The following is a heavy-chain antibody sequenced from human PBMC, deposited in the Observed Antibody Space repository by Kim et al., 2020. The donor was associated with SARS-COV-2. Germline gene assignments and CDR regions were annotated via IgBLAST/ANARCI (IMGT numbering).Heavy chain of an antibody. V-gene: IGHV3-74*03. CDR2: ISGDGSSK. CDR1: GFTFTSFW. J-gene: IGHJ4*02. Sequence: GGSLRLSCAASGFTFTSFWIHWVRQVPGKGLVWVSGISGDGSSKSYADSVKGRFTISRDNAKNTVYLQMNSLRAEDTAIYFCARDLRSTSADYYFDYWGQGILVTVSS. D-gene: IGHD2-2*01. CDR3: ARDLRSTSADYYFDY.